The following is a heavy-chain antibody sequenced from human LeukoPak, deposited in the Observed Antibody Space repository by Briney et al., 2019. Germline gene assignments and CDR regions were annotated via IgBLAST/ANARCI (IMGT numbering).Heavy chain of an antibody. CDR3: ARVPEGERSAYYFNY. CDR1: GFTFSDYY. D-gene: IGHD3-3*01. CDR2: ISGITTTSIPTTI. Sequence: GGSLRLSCAASGFTFSDYYMSWIRQAPGKGLEWVSYISGITTTSIPTTIYYADSGKGRFTISRDNAKNSLYLQMNSLRAEDTGVYYCARVPEGERSAYYFNYWGQGTLVTVSS. V-gene: IGHV3-11*01. J-gene: IGHJ4*02.